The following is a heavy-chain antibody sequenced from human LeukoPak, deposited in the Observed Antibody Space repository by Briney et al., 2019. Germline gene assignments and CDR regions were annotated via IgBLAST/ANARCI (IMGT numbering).Heavy chain of an antibody. V-gene: IGHV4-59*01. J-gene: IGHJ6*02. Sequence: SETLSLTCTVSGGSISSYYWSWIRQPPGKGLEWIGYIYYSGSTNYNPSLKSRVTISVDTSKNQFSLKLSSVAAADTAVYYCARIQFYYGMDVWGQGTTVTVSS. CDR1: GGSISSYY. CDR2: IYYSGST. D-gene: IGHD4-11*01. CDR3: ARIQFYYGMDV.